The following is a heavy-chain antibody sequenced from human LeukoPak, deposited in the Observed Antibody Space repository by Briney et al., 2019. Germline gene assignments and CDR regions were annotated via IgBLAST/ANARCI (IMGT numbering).Heavy chain of an antibody. CDR2: IKEGGSEK. D-gene: IGHD3-10*01. V-gene: IGHV3-7*02. Sequence: GGSLRLSCADSGFTFSNFWMTWVRQAPGKGLEWVASIKEGGSEKYYVDSVKGRFTISRDNAKSSMYLQMNSLRVEDTAVYYCRFGSGRYSFDYWGQGTLVTVSA. J-gene: IGHJ4*02. CDR3: RFGSGRYSFDY. CDR1: GFTFSNFW.